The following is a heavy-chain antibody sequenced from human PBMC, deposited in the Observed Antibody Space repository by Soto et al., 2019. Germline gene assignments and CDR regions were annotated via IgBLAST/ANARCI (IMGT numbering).Heavy chain of an antibody. Sequence: GGSLRLSCAASGFTFSSYGMHWVRQAPGKGLEWVAVISYDGSNKYYADSVKGRFTISRDNSENTLYLQMNSLRAEDTAVYYCAKATDSSSSLYWYYYYGMDVWGQGTTVTVSS. CDR3: AKATDSSSSLYWYYYYGMDV. CDR1: GFTFSSYG. D-gene: IGHD6-6*01. CDR2: ISYDGSNK. J-gene: IGHJ6*02. V-gene: IGHV3-30*18.